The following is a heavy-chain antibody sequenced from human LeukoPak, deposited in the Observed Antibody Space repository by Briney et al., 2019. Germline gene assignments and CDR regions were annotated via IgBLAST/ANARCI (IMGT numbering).Heavy chain of an antibody. D-gene: IGHD2-15*01. CDR2: INPKSGGT. CDR1: GYTFTGYY. Sequence: ASVKVSCKASGYTFTGYYTHWVRQAPGQGLEWMGWINPKSGGTDYAQEFQGRVTMTRDASISTAYMELSRLRSDDTAVYYCARGVVAAAGNWFDSWGQGTLVTVSS. V-gene: IGHV1-2*02. CDR3: ARGVVAAAGNWFDS. J-gene: IGHJ5*01.